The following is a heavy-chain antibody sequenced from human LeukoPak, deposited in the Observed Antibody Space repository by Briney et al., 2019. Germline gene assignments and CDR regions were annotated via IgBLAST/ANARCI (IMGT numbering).Heavy chain of an antibody. J-gene: IGHJ1*01. CDR3: TRADDYDDYERHFQD. D-gene: IGHD4-17*01. CDR2: IRSKAKSYAT. Sequence: PGGSRRLSCAASGFTLSGSAMHWVRQASGRGLEWVGRIRSKAKSYATAYVASVKGRFSVSRDDSKNTAYLQMNSLKTGDTGVYYCTRADDYDDYERHFQDWGQGTLVTVSS. CDR1: GFTLSGSA. V-gene: IGHV3-73*01.